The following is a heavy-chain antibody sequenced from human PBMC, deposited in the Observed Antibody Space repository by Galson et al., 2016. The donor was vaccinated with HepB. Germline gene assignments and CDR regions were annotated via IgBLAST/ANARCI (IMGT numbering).Heavy chain of an antibody. J-gene: IGHJ6*02. V-gene: IGHV1-2*04. CDR2: IDPNNGAT. CDR3: ARGAGGYCTGGKCHYYFYYMDV. CDR1: GYTFTHYY. Sequence: SGYTFTHYYMHWVRQAPGQGLEWMGWIDPNNGATKYAQKFQGWVTMTRDTSIDTLYMELRRLTSDDTAVYYCARGAGGYCTGGKCHYYFYYMDVWGQGTTVTVSS. D-gene: IGHD2-8*02.